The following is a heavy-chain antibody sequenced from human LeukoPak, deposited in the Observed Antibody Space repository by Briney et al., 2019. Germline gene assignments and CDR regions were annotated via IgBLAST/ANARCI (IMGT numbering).Heavy chain of an antibody. V-gene: IGHV4-38-2*01. CDR1: GYAISSGYY. CDR3: ARGTTRLCPDY. J-gene: IGHJ4*02. CDR2: FYPGGST. D-gene: IGHD1-7*01. Sequence: SETLFLTCAVSGYAISSGYYWGWIRQPPGKGLEWIGSFYPGGSTYYNPSLKSRVTMSVDTSKNQFSLNLSSVTAADTAVYYCARGTTRLCPDYWGQGTLVIVSS.